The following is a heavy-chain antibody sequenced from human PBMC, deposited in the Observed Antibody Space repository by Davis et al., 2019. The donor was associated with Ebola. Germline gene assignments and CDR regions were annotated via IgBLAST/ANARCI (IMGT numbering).Heavy chain of an antibody. Sequence: AASVKISCAASGFTFSSYAISWVRQAPGQGLEWMGRIIPILGIANYAQKFQGRVTITVDKSTSTAYMELSSLRSEDTAVYYCARDPSGWGLYCGGDCYLDYWGQGTLVTVSS. J-gene: IGHJ4*02. CDR3: ARDPSGWGLYCGGDCYLDY. D-gene: IGHD2-21*02. CDR1: GFTFSSYA. CDR2: IIPILGIA. V-gene: IGHV1-69*04.